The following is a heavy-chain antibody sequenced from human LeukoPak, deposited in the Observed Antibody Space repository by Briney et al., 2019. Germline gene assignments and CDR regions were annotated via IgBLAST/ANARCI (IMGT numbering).Heavy chain of an antibody. J-gene: IGHJ4*02. D-gene: IGHD3-22*01. CDR2: IIPILGIA. V-gene: IGHV1-69*04. Sequence: SVKVSCKASGYTFTRYYLYWVRQAPGQGLEWMGRIIPILGIANYAQKFQGRVTITADKSTSTAYMELSSLRSEDTAVYYCARVAYYYDSSGYYPFDYWGQGTLVTVSS. CDR1: GYTFTRYY. CDR3: ARVAYYYDSSGYYPFDY.